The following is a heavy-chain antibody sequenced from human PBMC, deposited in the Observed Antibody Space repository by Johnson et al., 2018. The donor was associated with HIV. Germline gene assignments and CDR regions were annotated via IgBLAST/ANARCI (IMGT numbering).Heavy chain of an antibody. D-gene: IGHD1-1*01. CDR3: ARADWNHGGAFDI. J-gene: IGHJ3*02. CDR2: ISGSGDTI. V-gene: IGHV3-23*04. CDR1: GFTFSSYA. Sequence: VQLVESGGGLVQPGGSLRLSCAASGFTFSSYAMTWVRQAPEKGLEWVSYISGSGDTIYYADSVKGRFTISRDNSKNTLYLQMHSLRAEDTAVYYCARADWNHGGAFDIWGQGTMVTVSS.